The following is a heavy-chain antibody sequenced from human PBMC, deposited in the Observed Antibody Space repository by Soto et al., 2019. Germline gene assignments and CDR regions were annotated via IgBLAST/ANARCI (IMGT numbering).Heavy chain of an antibody. D-gene: IGHD4-17*01. Sequence: SETLSLTCAVSGGSISSTNCWSWVRQPPGKGLEWIGEIYHSGSTNYNPSLKSRITISVDKSKNQFSLRLSSVTAADTAVYYCARGPSTTVQDAFDIWGQGTMVTVSS. CDR2: IYHSGST. CDR1: GGSISSTNC. J-gene: IGHJ3*02. V-gene: IGHV4-4*02. CDR3: ARGPSTTVQDAFDI.